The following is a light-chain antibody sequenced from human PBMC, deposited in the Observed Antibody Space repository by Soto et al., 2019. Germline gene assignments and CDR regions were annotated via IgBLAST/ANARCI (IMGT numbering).Light chain of an antibody. J-gene: IGKJ5*01. CDR2: ATS. Sequence: DIQMTQSPSSLSASVGDRVNITCRASQTVSSYLNWYQQKPGTVPELLIYATSNLQSGVPSRFSGRGFGTDFTLTISSLQPEDFATYYCQQSFTTPSFGQGTRLEIK. V-gene: IGKV1-39*01. CDR1: QTVSSY. CDR3: QQSFTTPS.